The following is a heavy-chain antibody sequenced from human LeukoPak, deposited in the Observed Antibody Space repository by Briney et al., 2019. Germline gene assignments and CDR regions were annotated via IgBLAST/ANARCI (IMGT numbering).Heavy chain of an antibody. V-gene: IGHV3-23*01. CDR1: GFTFSSYA. CDR3: GNTYSEDDESRGS. D-gene: IGHD5-12*01. CDR2: ISGSGGST. Sequence: PGGSLRLSCAASGFTFSSYAMSWVRQAPGKGLEWVSAISGSGGSTYYADSVKGRFTISRDNSKSTVFLEMNSLRGEDTAVYYCGNTYSEDDESRGSWGQGTLVTVSS. J-gene: IGHJ5*02.